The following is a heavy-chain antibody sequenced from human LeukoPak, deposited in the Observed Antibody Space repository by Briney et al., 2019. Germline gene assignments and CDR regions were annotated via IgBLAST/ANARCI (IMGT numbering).Heavy chain of an antibody. CDR2: ISGSGGST. CDR3: AYTRDCSGGSCYSNRFDP. D-gene: IGHD2-15*01. Sequence: GGSLRLSCAASGFTFSSYAMSWVRQAPGKGLEWVSAISGSGGSTYYADSVKGRFTISRDNSKNTLYLQMNSLRAEDTAVYYCAYTRDCSGGSCYSNRFDPWGQGTLVTVSS. CDR1: GFTFSSYA. V-gene: IGHV3-23*01. J-gene: IGHJ5*02.